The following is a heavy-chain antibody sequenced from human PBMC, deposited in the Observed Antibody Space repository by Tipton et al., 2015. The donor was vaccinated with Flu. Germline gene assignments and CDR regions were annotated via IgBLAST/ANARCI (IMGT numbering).Heavy chain of an antibody. V-gene: IGHV4-59*01. Sequence: TLSLICTVSGGSISSYYWSWIRQPPGKGLEWIGYIYYSGSTNYNPSLKSRVTISVDTSKNQFSLKLSSVTAADTAVYYCAREKDSSGSEYFQHWGQGTLVTVSS. D-gene: IGHD6-19*01. CDR1: GGSISSYY. CDR2: IYYSGST. J-gene: IGHJ1*01. CDR3: AREKDSSGSEYFQH.